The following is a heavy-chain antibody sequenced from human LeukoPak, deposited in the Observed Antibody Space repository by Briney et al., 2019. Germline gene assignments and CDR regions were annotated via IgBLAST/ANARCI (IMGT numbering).Heavy chain of an antibody. Sequence: GGSLRLSCAASGFTVSSNYMSWVRQAPGKGLEWVSVIYSGGSTYYADSVKGRFTISRDNSKNTLYLQMNSLRAEDTGVYYCARGHLYVIAARRTVDFDYWGQGTLVTVSS. CDR1: GFTVSSNY. V-gene: IGHV3-66*01. CDR2: IYSGGST. CDR3: ARGHLYVIAARRTVDFDY. J-gene: IGHJ4*02. D-gene: IGHD6-6*01.